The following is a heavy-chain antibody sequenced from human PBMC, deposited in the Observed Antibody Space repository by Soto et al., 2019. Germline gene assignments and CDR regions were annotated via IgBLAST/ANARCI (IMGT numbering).Heavy chain of an antibody. D-gene: IGHD6-13*01. J-gene: IGHJ4*02. Sequence: SETLSLTCAVFGGSISTSNWWSWVRQPPGKGLEWIGEVYRTGSTNYNPSLESRLTISVDKSKNQFSLKLTSVTAADTAAYYCARARATIAAAAIFDCWGQGTLDTVSS. CDR3: ARARATIAAAAIFDC. V-gene: IGHV4-4*02. CDR1: GGSISTSNW. CDR2: VYRTGST.